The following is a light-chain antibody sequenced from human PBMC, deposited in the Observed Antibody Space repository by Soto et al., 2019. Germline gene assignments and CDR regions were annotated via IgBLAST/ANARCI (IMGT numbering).Light chain of an antibody. Sequence: EIVLTQSPGTLSLSPGERATLSCRASQPVSSSYLAWYQQKPGQAPRLLIYGASTRATGIPDRFSGGGSGADSTLTISRLEPEDFAVYYCQQCGISTWPFGQGTKVDIK. J-gene: IGKJ1*01. CDR3: QQCGISTWP. CDR2: GAS. CDR1: QPVSSSY. V-gene: IGKV3-20*01.